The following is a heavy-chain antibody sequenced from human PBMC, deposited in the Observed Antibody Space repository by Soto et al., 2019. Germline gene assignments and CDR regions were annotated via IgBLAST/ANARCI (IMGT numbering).Heavy chain of an antibody. CDR2: ISAYNGNT. CDR1: GYTFTSYG. V-gene: IGHV1-18*01. Sequence: ASVKVSCKASGYTFTSYGISWVRQAPGQGXEWMGWISAYNGNTNYAQKLQGRVTMTTDTSTSTAYMELRSLRSDDTAVYYCARDVGAYYYDSSGYYPDAFDIWGQGTMVTVSS. CDR3: ARDVGAYYYDSSGYYPDAFDI. D-gene: IGHD3-22*01. J-gene: IGHJ3*02.